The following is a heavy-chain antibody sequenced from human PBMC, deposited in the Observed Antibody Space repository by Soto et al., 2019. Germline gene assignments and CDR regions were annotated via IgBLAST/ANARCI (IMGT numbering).Heavy chain of an antibody. CDR2: ISYDGSNK. CDR3: ARDHEGATTYFDY. V-gene: IGHV3-30-3*01. Sequence: PGGSLRLSCAASGFTFSSYAMHWVRQAPGKGLEWVAVISYDGSNKYYADSVKGRFTISRDNSKNTLYLQMNSLRAEDTAVYYCARDHEGATTYFDYWGQGTLVTVSS. J-gene: IGHJ4*02. CDR1: GFTFSSYA. D-gene: IGHD1-26*01.